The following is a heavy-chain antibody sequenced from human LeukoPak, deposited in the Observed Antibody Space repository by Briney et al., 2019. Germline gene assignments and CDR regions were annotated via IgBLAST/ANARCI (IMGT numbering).Heavy chain of an antibody. CDR1: GGTFSSYA. Sequence: GASVKVSCKASGGTFSSYAISWVRQAPGQGLEWMGGIIPIFGTANYAQKFQGRVTITADESTSTAYMELSSLRSEDTAVYYCARGEGYCSSTSCPPDYYYYYGMDVWGQGTTVTVSS. CDR2: IIPIFGTA. D-gene: IGHD2-2*01. V-gene: IGHV1-69*13. J-gene: IGHJ6*02. CDR3: ARGEGYCSSTSCPPDYYYYYGMDV.